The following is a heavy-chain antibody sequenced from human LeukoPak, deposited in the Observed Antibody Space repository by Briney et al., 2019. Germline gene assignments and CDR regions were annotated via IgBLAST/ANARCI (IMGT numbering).Heavy chain of an antibody. V-gene: IGHV4-4*07. CDR2: IYISGSGST. J-gene: IGHJ6*03. CDR1: GGSISSYY. CDR3: ARGYWEQQLLYYYYYMDV. Sequence: PSETLSLTCTVSGGSISSYYWSWIRQPAGKGLEWIGRIYISGSGSTNYNPSLKSRVTISVDTSKNQFSLKLSSVTAADTAVYYCARGYWEQQLLYYYYYMDVWGKGTTVTASS. D-gene: IGHD6-13*01.